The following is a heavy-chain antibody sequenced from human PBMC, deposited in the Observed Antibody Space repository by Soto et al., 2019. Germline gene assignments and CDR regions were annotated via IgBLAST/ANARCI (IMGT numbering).Heavy chain of an antibody. CDR2: ISYDGSNK. Sequence: QVQLVESGGGVVQPGRSLRLSCAASGFTFSSYAMHWVRQAPGKGLEWVAVISYDGSNKYYADSVKGRFTISRDNSKNTLYLQMNSPRAEDTAVYYCARPISGYEPPADYWGQGTLVTVSS. CDR1: GFTFSSYA. CDR3: ARPISGYEPPADY. D-gene: IGHD5-12*01. J-gene: IGHJ4*02. V-gene: IGHV3-30-3*01.